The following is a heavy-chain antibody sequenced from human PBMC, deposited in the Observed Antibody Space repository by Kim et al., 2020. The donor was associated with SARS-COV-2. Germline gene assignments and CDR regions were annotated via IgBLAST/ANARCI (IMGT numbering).Heavy chain of an antibody. CDR1: GYSFTSYW. V-gene: IGHV5-51*01. D-gene: IGHD5-18*01. Sequence: GASLKISCKGSGYSFTSYWVGWVRQMPGKGLEWMGIIYPGDSDTRYSPSFQGQVTISADKSISTAYLQWSSLKASGTAMYYCARHWRGGDGYTVPDDWGQGTLVTVSS. CDR3: ARHWRGGDGYTVPDD. J-gene: IGHJ4*02. CDR2: IYPGDSDT.